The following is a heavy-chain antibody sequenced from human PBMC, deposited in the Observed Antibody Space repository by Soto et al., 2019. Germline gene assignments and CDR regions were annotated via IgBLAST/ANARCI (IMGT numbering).Heavy chain of an antibody. V-gene: IGHV3-30-3*02. CDR3: AKSAEGSTRSYFDY. D-gene: IGHD1-26*01. CDR2: MAYDASNK. J-gene: IGHJ4*01. Sequence: QVQLVESGGGVVQPGRSLTVSCAASGFTFGNFAMHWVRQAPGKGLEWLAVMAYDASNKHYADSVKGRFTISRDNSKSRLFLHMSTLRADDPAVYYCAKSAEGSTRSYFDYWGHGTLVTVSS. CDR1: GFTFGNFA.